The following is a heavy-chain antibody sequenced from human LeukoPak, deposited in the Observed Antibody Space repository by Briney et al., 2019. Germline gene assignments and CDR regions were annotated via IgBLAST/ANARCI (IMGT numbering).Heavy chain of an antibody. V-gene: IGHV5-51*01. CDR3: ARQWGRPFDI. J-gene: IGHJ3*02. CDR2: IYPGDSDT. CDR1: GNSFTNFW. Sequence: GESLKISCKGSGNSFTNFWIGWVRQMPGKGLEWMGIIYPGDSDTTYSPSFQGQVTISADKSTSTAYLLWSSLKASDTAMYYCARQWGRPFDIWGQGTMVTVSS. D-gene: IGHD1-26*01.